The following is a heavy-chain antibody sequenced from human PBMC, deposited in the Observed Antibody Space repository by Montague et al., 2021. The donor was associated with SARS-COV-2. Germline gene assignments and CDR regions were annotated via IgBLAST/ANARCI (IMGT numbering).Heavy chain of an antibody. J-gene: IGHJ5*02. CDR3: ARDGGTVTTFLGVGYVRGGLNWFSP. CDR2: IYYSGST. D-gene: IGHD4-17*01. Sequence: SETLSLTCTLSGGSISSSSYYWGWIRQTPGKGLEWIGSIYYSGSTYYNPSLKSRVTISVDTSKNQFSLKLSYVTAADTAVYYCARDGGTVTTFLGVGYVRGGLNWFSPWGEGTLVTVSS. V-gene: IGHV4-39*07. CDR1: GGSISSSSYY.